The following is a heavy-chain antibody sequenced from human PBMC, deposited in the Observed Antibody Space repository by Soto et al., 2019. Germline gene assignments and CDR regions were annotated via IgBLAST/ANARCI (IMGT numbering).Heavy chain of an antibody. V-gene: IGHV3-7*01. J-gene: IGHJ3*01. D-gene: IGHD3-10*01. CDR3: VRDRGYPDSFDV. CDR1: GFTFSSYW. CDR2: IKFDDSEK. Sequence: GGSLRLSCAASGFTFSSYWMTWVRQAPGKGLEWVANIKFDDSEKYYVDSVRGRFTISRDNAKNSVHLQMNSLRAEDTAVYYCVRDRGYPDSFDVWGRGTLVTVS.